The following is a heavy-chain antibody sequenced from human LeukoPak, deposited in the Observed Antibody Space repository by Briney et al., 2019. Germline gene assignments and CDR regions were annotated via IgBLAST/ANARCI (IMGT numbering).Heavy chain of an antibody. V-gene: IGHV1-69*04. CDR1: GGTFSSYA. J-gene: IGHJ4*02. D-gene: IGHD3-22*01. CDR3: AREAGAMIVVFDY. CDR2: IIPILGIA. Sequence: ASVKVSCKASGGTFSSYAISWVRQAPGQGLEWMGRIIPILGIANYAQKSQGRVTITADKSTSTAYMELSSLRSEDTAVYYCAREAGAMIVVFDYWGQGTLVTVSS.